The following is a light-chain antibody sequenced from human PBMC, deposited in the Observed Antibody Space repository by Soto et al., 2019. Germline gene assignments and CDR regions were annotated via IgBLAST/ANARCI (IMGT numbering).Light chain of an antibody. CDR3: SSYTSSSTLDV. V-gene: IGLV2-14*04. CDR1: SSDVGGYNY. J-gene: IGLJ1*01. CDR2: DVS. Sequence: TISCTGTSSDVGGYNYVSWYQQHPGKAPKLMIYDVSNRPSGVSNRFSGSKSGNTASLTISGLQAEDEADYYCSSYTSSSTLDVFGTGTKVTVL.